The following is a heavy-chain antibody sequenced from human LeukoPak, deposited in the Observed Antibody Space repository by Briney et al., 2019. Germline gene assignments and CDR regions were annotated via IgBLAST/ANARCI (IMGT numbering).Heavy chain of an antibody. Sequence: GGSLRLSCAASRFTFSSYWMTWVRQAPGKGLEWVANIKQDGSEQYYVGSVKGRFTISRDNTKNSLFLQMNSLRAEDTAVYYCARHTDIAPLSSLKYWGQGTLVTVSS. CDR2: IKQDGSEQ. CDR1: RFTFSSYW. D-gene: IGHD6-13*01. CDR3: ARHTDIAPLSSLKY. V-gene: IGHV3-7*05. J-gene: IGHJ4*02.